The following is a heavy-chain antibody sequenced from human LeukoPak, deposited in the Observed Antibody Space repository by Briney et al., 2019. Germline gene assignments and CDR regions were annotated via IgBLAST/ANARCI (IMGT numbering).Heavy chain of an antibody. J-gene: IGHJ4*02. D-gene: IGHD4-11*01. Sequence: GGSLRLSCAASGFTFSSYWMSWVRQAPGKGPEWVANIKQDGSEKYYVDSVKGRFTISRDNAKNSLYLQMNSLRAEDTAVYYCAREGSNYYFDYWGQGTLVTVSS. CDR1: GFTFSSYW. CDR3: AREGSNYYFDY. V-gene: IGHV3-7*01. CDR2: IKQDGSEK.